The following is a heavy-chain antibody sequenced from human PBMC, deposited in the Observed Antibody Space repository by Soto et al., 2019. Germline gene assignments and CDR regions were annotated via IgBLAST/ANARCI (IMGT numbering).Heavy chain of an antibody. CDR1: VGSISSSSYY. Sequence: SETLSLTCTVSVGSISSSSYYWGWIRQPPGKGLEWIGSIYYSGSTYYNPSLESRVTISVDTSKNQFSLKLSSVTAADTAVYYCATSIIAAAIADYWGQGTLVTVSS. CDR3: ATSIIAAAIADY. J-gene: IGHJ4*02. CDR2: IYYSGST. D-gene: IGHD6-13*01. V-gene: IGHV4-39*01.